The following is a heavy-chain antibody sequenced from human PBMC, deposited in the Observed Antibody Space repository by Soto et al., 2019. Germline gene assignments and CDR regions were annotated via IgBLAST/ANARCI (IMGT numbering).Heavy chain of an antibody. CDR1: GYTFIGYY. CDR2: INPNSGGT. V-gene: IGHV1-2*04. D-gene: IGHD3-10*01. Sequence: ASGKVSCKASGYTFIGYYIHWVRQAPGQGLEWMGWINPNSGGTNYAQRFQGWVTMTRDRSISTAYMELSRLKSDDTAVYYCARVGGGLASLGYYGMDVWGQGTTVTVSS. J-gene: IGHJ6*02. CDR3: ARVGGGLASLGYYGMDV.